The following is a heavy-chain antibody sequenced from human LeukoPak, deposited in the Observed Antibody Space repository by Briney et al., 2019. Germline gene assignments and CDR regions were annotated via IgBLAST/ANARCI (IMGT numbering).Heavy chain of an antibody. V-gene: IGHV4-34*01. CDR1: GGSFSGYY. D-gene: IGHD2-2*01. J-gene: IGHJ4*02. CDR2: INHSGST. Sequence: PSETLSLTCAVYGGSFSGYYWSWIRQPPGKGLEWIGEINHSGSTNYNPSLKSRVTISVDTSKNQFSLKLSSVTAADTAVYYCARGPKGLPANYWGQGTLVTVSS. CDR3: ARGPKGLPANY.